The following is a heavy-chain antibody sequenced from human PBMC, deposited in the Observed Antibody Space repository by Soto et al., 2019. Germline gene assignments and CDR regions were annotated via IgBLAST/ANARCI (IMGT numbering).Heavy chain of an antibody. D-gene: IGHD3-16*01. J-gene: IGHJ5*02. CDR1: GFTFSSYS. CDR2: ISSSSSTI. V-gene: IGHV3-48*01. Sequence: EVQLVESGGGLVQPGGSLRLSCAASGFTFSSYSMNWVRQAPGKGLEWVSYISSSSSTIYYADSVKGRFTISRDNAKNSLYLQMNSLSAEDTAVYYCARDEDPLPSGGGVGEVPWGQGTLVTVSS. CDR3: ARDEDPLPSGGGVGEVP.